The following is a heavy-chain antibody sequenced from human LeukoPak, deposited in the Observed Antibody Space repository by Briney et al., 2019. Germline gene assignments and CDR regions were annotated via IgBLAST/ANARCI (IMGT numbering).Heavy chain of an antibody. Sequence: PSQTLSLTCAVSGGSISSGGYSWSWIRQPPGKGLEWIGYIYHSGSTYYNPSLKSRVTISVDRSKNRFSLKLSSVTAADTAVYYCAGYDSSGRYFDYWGQGTLVTVSS. CDR3: AGYDSSGRYFDY. CDR2: IYHSGST. D-gene: IGHD3-22*01. V-gene: IGHV4-30-2*01. J-gene: IGHJ4*02. CDR1: GGSISSGGYS.